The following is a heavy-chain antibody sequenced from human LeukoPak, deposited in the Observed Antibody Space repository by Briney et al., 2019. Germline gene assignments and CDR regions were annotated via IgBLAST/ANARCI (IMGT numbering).Heavy chain of an antibody. V-gene: IGHV1-69*05. CDR2: IIPIFGTA. CDR1: GGTFSSYA. Sequence: ASVKVSRKASGGTFSSYAISWMRQAPGQGLEWMGGIIPIFGTANYAQKFQGRVTITTDESTSTAYMGLSSLRSEDTAVYYCARDPGYYDSSGYYDSYFDYWGQGTLVTVSS. CDR3: ARDPGYYDSSGYYDSYFDY. J-gene: IGHJ4*02. D-gene: IGHD3-22*01.